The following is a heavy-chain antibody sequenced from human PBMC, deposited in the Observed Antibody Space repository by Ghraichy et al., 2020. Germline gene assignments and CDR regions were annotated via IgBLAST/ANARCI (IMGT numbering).Heavy chain of an antibody. J-gene: IGHJ4*02. CDR2: IFNSGLT. D-gene: IGHD3-22*01. CDR3: ARDGGYVLAFDY. V-gene: IGHV4-31*03. Sequence: SETLSLTCSVSGGSVSSGGHYWTWIRQNPGKGLEWIGFIFNSGLTYYNPSLKSRASISADTSKNQFSLKLVSVTAADTAVYYCARDGGYVLAFDYWGQGTPVTVSS. CDR1: GGSVSSGGHY.